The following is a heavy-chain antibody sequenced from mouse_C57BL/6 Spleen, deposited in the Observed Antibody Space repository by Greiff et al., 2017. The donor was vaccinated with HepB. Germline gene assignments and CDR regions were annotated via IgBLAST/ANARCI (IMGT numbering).Heavy chain of an antibody. CDR3: ERSRAGKVYFDV. CDR2: INPSNGGT. Sequence: VQLQQSGTELVKPGASVKLSCKASGYTFTSYWMHWVKQRPGQGLEWIGNINPSNGGTNYNEKFKSKATLTVDKSSSTAYMQLSSLTSEDSAVYYCERSRAGKVYFDVWGTGTTVTVSS. V-gene: IGHV1-53*01. D-gene: IGHD4-1*01. CDR1: GYTFTSYW. J-gene: IGHJ1*03.